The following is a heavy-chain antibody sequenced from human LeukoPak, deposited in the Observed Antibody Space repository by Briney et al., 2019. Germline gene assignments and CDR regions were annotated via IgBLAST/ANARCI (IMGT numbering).Heavy chain of an antibody. CDR2: IKQDGSEK. CDR3: ASSPGGNYYYYYMDV. V-gene: IGHV3-7*01. D-gene: IGHD1-14*01. Sequence: GGSLRLSCAASGFTFSNYNMKWVRHAPGEGRDWVANIKQDGSEKYYVDSVKGRFTISRDNAKNSLYLQMNSLRAEDTAVYYCASSPGGNYYYYYMDVWGKGTTVTVSS. J-gene: IGHJ6*03. CDR1: GFTFSNYN.